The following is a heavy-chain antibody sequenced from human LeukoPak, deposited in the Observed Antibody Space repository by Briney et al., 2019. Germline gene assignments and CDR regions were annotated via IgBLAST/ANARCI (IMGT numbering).Heavy chain of an antibody. V-gene: IGHV3-21*04. CDR2: ISSSGTDI. J-gene: IGHJ4*02. CDR1: GFTFRSYS. Sequence: GGSLRLSCTASGFTFRSYSMNWIRQAPGKGLEWVSSISSSGTDIYDADSVKGRFTISRDNAKNSLYLQMNSLRAEDTALYYCAKDVRRDYGSGSYYNHFDYWGQGTLVTVSS. D-gene: IGHD3-10*01. CDR3: AKDVRRDYGSGSYYNHFDY.